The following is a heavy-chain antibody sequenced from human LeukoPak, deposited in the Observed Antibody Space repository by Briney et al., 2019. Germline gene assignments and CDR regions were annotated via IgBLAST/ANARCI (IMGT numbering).Heavy chain of an antibody. Sequence: PSETLSLTCTVSGGSISSGGYYWSWIRQHPGKGLEWIGYIYYSGSTYYNPSLKSRVTISVDRSKNQFSLKLSSVTAEDTAVYYCARVDYDSSGYYYWFDPWGQGTLVTVSS. V-gene: IGHV4-31*03. CDR3: ARVDYDSSGYYYWFDP. CDR1: GGSISSGGYY. J-gene: IGHJ5*02. D-gene: IGHD3-22*01. CDR2: IYYSGST.